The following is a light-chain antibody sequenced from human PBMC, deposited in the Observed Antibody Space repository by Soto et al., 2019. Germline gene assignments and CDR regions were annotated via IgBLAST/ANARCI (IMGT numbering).Light chain of an antibody. J-gene: IGKJ2*01. CDR3: QQRFNWPRFT. V-gene: IGKV3-11*01. CDR1: QSVSSY. CDR2: DAS. Sequence: EIVLTQSPATLSLSPGERATLSCRASQSVSSYLAWYQQKPGQAPRLLIYDASNRATGIPARFSGGGSGTDFTRTISSLEPEDFAVNYCQQRFNWPRFTFGQGTKLEIK.